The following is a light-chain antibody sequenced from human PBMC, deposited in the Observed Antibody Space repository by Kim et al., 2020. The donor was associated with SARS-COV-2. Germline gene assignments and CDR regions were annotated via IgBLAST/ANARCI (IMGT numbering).Light chain of an antibody. CDR3: QVWDSTSDHPV. J-gene: IGLJ3*02. CDR1: NIGSKS. Sequence: APGKTARITCGGNNIGSKSVHWYQKKPGPAPVLVIYYDSDRPSGIPERFSGSNSGNTATLTISRVEAGDEADYYCQVWDSTSDHPVFGGGTKLTVL. CDR2: YDS. V-gene: IGLV3-21*04.